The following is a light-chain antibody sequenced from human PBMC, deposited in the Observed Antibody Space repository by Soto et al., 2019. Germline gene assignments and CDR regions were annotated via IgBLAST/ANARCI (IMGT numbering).Light chain of an antibody. J-gene: IGLJ1*01. Sequence: SYELTQPPSVSVSPGQTASITCSGDKLGDKYACWYQQKPGQFPVLVIYQDSKRPSGIPERFSGSNSGNTATLTISGTQAMDEADYYCQAWDSITSVFGTGTKRTV. CDR2: QDS. CDR3: QAWDSITSV. V-gene: IGLV3-1*01. CDR1: KLGDKY.